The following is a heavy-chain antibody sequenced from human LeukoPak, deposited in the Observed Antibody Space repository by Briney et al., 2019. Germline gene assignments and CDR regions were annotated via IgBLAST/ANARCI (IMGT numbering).Heavy chain of an antibody. J-gene: IGHJ4*02. D-gene: IGHD3-3*01. CDR1: GFTVSSNY. CDR3: ARATSDVLRFLEWFYFDY. Sequence: TGGSLRLSCAAPGFTVSSNYMSWVRQAPGKGLEWVSVIYSGGSTYYADSVKGRFTISRHNSKNTLYLQMNSLRAEDTAVYYCARATSDVLRFLEWFYFDYWGQGTLVTVSS. CDR2: IYSGGST. V-gene: IGHV3-53*04.